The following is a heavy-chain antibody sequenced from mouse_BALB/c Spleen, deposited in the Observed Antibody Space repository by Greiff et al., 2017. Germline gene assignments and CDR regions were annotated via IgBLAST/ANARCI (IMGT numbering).Heavy chain of an antibody. V-gene: IGHV1-7*01. D-gene: IGHD1-1*01. CDR2: INPSTGYT. Sequence: QVQLQQSGAELAKPGASVKMSCKASGYTFTSYWMHWVKQRPGQGLEWIGYINPSTGYTEYNQKFKDKATLTADKSSSTAYMQLSSLTSEDSAVYYCARRGTTVVATGDYWGQGTTLTVSS. CDR1: GYTFTSYW. CDR3: ARRGTTVVATGDY. J-gene: IGHJ2*01.